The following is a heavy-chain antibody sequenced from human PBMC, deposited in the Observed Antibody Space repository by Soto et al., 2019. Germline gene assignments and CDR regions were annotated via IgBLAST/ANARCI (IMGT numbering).Heavy chain of an antibody. J-gene: IGHJ4*02. CDR3: ARGSVEMATMLDY. CDR1: GGSISSGGYS. CDR2: IYHSGST. V-gene: IGHV4-30-2*01. D-gene: IGHD5-12*01. Sequence: PSETLSLTCAVSGGSISSGGYSWSWIRQPPGKGLEWIGYIYHSGSTYYNPSLKSRVTISVDRSKNQFSLKLSSVTAADTAVYYCARGSVEMATMLDYWGQGTLVTVAS.